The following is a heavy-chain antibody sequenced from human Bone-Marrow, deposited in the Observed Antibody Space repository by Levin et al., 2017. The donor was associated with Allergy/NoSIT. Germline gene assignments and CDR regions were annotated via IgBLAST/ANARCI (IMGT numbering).Heavy chain of an antibody. D-gene: IGHD6-19*01. CDR1: STSINSHY. CDR3: ARVKTVASLDY. J-gene: IGHJ4*02. V-gene: IGHV4-59*11. CDR2: IFYSGST. Sequence: SSETLSLTCTVSSTSINSHYWAWIRQAPGKGLEWLGYIFYSGSTTYNPSLQSRITILVDTSKNPFSLTLTSVTAADTAIYYCARVKTVASLDYWGQGILVTVSS.